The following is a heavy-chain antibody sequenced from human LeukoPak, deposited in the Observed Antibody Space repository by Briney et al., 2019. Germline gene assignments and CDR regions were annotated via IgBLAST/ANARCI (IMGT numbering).Heavy chain of an antibody. J-gene: IGHJ4*02. CDR1: GFTFSNYG. CDR2: ISGSGGTT. CDR3: AKVSAFYYDSGGYSAPFDY. Sequence: GGSLRLSCAASGFTFSNYGMHWVRQAPGKGLEWVSSISGSGGTTYYADSVKGRFTISRDNSNNTLYLQMRSLTAEDTAVYFCAKVSAFYYDSGGYSAPFDYWGQGTLVPVSS. V-gene: IGHV3-23*01. D-gene: IGHD3-22*01.